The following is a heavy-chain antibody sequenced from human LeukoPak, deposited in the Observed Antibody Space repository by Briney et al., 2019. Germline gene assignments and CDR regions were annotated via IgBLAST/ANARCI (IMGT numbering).Heavy chain of an antibody. CDR1: GFTFSSYS. CDR2: ISSSSSYI. CDR3: ARAGRKSRGVDLVRKKETGYYYYMDV. D-gene: IGHD3-10*02. V-gene: IGHV3-21*01. J-gene: IGHJ6*03. Sequence: PGGSLRLSCAASGFTFSSYSMNWVRQAPGKGLEWVSSISSSSSYIYYADSVKGRFTISRDNAKNSLYLQMNSLRAEDTAVYYCARAGRKSRGVDLVRKKETGYYYYMDVWGKGTTVTVSS.